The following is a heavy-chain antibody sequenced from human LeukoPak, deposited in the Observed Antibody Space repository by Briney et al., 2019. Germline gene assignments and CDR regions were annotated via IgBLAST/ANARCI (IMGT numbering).Heavy chain of an antibody. CDR2: INHSGST. V-gene: IGHV4-34*01. CDR1: GGSFSGYY. D-gene: IGHD6-19*01. CDR3: ARGPVAGPEYFQH. J-gene: IGHJ1*01. Sequence: KPSETLSLTCAVYGGSFSGYYWGWIRQPPGKGLEWIGEINHSGSTNYNPSLKSRVTISVDTSKNQFSLKLSSVTAADTAVYYCARGPVAGPEYFQHWGQGTLVTVSS.